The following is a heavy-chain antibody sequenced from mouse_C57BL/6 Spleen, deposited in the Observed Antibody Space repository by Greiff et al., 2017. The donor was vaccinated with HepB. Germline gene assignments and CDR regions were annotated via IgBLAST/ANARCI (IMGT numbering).Heavy chain of an antibody. CDR1: GYTFTSYW. J-gene: IGHJ2*01. CDR2: IDPSDSYT. V-gene: IGHV1-59*01. Sequence: QVQLKQPGAELVRPGTSVKLSCKASGYTFTSYWMHWVKQRPGQGLEWIGVIDPSDSYTNYNQKFKGKATLTVDTSSSTAYMQLSSLTSEDSAVYYCARSRGWLLQYFDYWGQGTTLTVSS. D-gene: IGHD2-3*01. CDR3: ARSRGWLLQYFDY.